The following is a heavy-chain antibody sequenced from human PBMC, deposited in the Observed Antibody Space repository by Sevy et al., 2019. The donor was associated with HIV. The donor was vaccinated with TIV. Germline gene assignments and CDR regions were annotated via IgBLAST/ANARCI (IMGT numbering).Heavy chain of an antibody. Sequence: ESLKISCVASGFTFSKYSMSWVRQTPGKGLEWVSTLSFACGRINYADSVKGRFTMSRDDSRNTFYLQMDSLRAEDTAIYYCAREGCSKPHDYWGQGTLVTVSS. CDR2: LSFACGRI. D-gene: IGHD2-2*01. J-gene: IGHJ4*02. CDR1: GFTFSKYS. CDR3: AREGCSKPHDY. V-gene: IGHV3-23*01.